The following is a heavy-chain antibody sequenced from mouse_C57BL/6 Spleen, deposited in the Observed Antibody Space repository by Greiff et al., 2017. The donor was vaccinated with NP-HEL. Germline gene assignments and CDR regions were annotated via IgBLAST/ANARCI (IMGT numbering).Heavy chain of an antibody. V-gene: IGHV1-26*01. CDR1: GYTFTDYY. Sequence: VQLQQSGPELVKPGASVKISCKASGYTFTDYYMNWVKQSHGKSLEWIGDINPNNGGTSYNQKFKGKATLTVDKSSSTAYMELRSLTAEDSAVYYCARSYDQAWFADWGKGTLVTVSA. CDR3: ARSYDQAWFAD. J-gene: IGHJ3*01. D-gene: IGHD2-3*01. CDR2: INPNNGGT.